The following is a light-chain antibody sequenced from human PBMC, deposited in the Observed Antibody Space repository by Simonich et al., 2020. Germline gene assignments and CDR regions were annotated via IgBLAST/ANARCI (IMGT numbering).Light chain of an antibody. Sequence: NFMLTQPHSVSESPGKTVTISCTRISGSIASNYVQWYQQRPGSAPTTVIYEDNQSPSGVPDRFSGSIDSSSNSASLTISGLKTEDEADYYCQSYDSSNHRGVFGGGTKLTVL. CDR1: SGSIASNY. CDR3: QSYDSSNHRGV. J-gene: IGLJ2*01. CDR2: EDN. V-gene: IGLV6-57*03.